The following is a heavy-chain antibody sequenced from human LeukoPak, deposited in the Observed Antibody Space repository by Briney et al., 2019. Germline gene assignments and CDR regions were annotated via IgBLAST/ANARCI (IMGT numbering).Heavy chain of an antibody. J-gene: IGHJ4*02. CDR3: ARGSGSYRGVFDY. CDR2: INSDGSST. Sequence: GGSLRLSCAASGFTFSSYWMHWVRQPPGKGLVWVSRINSDGSSTSYADSVKGRFTISRDNAKNTLYLQMNSLRAEDTAVYYCARGSGSYRGVFDYWGQGTLVTVSS. D-gene: IGHD1-26*01. CDR1: GFTFSSYW. V-gene: IGHV3-74*01.